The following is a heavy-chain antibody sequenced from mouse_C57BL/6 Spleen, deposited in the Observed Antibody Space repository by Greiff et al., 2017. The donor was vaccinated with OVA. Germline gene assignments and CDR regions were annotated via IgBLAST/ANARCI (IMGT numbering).Heavy chain of an antibody. CDR3: TRWLPFAY. J-gene: IGHJ3*01. V-gene: IGHV14-4*01. D-gene: IGHD2-3*01. CDR1: GFNIKDDY. CDR2: IDPENGDT. Sequence: EVQLQQSGAELVRPGASAKLSCTASGFNIKDDYMHWVKQRPEQGLEWIGWIDPENGDTEYASKFQGKATITADTSSNTAYLQFSSLTSEDTAVYYCTRWLPFAYWGQGTLVTVSA.